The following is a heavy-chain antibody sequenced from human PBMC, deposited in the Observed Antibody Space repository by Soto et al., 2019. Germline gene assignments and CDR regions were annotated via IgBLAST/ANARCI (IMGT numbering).Heavy chain of an antibody. V-gene: IGHV3-21*01. CDR3: AREGITIFGVVRLDYYYYMDV. CDR1: GFVFSKFA. CDR2: ISSSSSNI. Sequence: GGSLRLSCEASGFVFSKFAMSWVRQAPGKGLEWVSSISSSSSNIYYADSVKGRFTISRDNAKNSLYLQMNNLRAEDTAVYYCAREGITIFGVVRLDYYYYMDVWGKGTTVTVSS. D-gene: IGHD3-3*01. J-gene: IGHJ6*03.